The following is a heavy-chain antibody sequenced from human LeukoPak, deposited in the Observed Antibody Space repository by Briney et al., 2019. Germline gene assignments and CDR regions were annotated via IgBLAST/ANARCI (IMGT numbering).Heavy chain of an antibody. V-gene: IGHV3-21*01. CDR3: ARDVGITARTEYFQH. D-gene: IGHD6-6*01. CDR2: ISSSSSYI. J-gene: IGHJ1*01. CDR1: GFTFSSSG. Sequence: PGGSLRLSCAASGFTFSSSGMSWVRQAPGKGLEWVSSISSSSSYIYYADSVKGRFTISRDNAKNSLYLQMNSLRAEDTAVYYCARDVGITARTEYFQHWGQGTLVTVSS.